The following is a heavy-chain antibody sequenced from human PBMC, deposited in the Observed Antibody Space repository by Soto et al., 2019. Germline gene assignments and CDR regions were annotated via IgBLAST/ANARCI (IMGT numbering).Heavy chain of an antibody. CDR3: ARVRLGHYYDSSGYYYPTFEY. D-gene: IGHD3-22*01. J-gene: IGHJ4*02. V-gene: IGHV4-59*01. CDR1: GGSISSYY. Sequence: SETLSLTCTVSGGSISSYYWSWIRQPPGKGLEWIGYIYYSGSTNYNPSLKSRVTISVDTSKNQFSLKLSSVTAADTAVYYCARVRLGHYYDSSGYYYPTFEYWGQGTLVTVSS. CDR2: IYYSGST.